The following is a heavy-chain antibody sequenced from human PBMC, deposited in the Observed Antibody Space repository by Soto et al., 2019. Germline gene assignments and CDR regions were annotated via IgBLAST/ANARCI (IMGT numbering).Heavy chain of an antibody. CDR3: AHYDSSGYFSHFDS. CDR2: VYWNDER. D-gene: IGHD3-22*01. J-gene: IGHJ4*02. Sequence: QIALQESGPTVVKPTQTLTLTCTFSGFSLTTTGVGVGWILHAPGKALEWLAMVYWNDERGYSPSLKSRRTITQDTSKHPVVLTMTYMDPVDTATYFCAHYDSSGYFSHFDSWGQGTLVTVSS. V-gene: IGHV2-5*01. CDR1: GFSLTTTGVG.